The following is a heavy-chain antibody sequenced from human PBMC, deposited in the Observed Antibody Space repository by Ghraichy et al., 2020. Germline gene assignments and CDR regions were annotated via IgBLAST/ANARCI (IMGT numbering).Heavy chain of an antibody. CDR3: ARGHSSFSQNQYNGIAY. V-gene: IGHV3-48*02. Sequence: GGSLRLSCAVSGFAVGSYNMNWVRQAPGKALEGDSYISTSSSIIYYADSVKCRFTISRDDAKSSLYLQMNSLKDEDTAVYYGARGHSSFSQNQYNGIAYLGRGTRVTVSS. CDR2: ISTSSSII. D-gene: IGHD1-26*01. CDR1: GFAVGSYN. J-gene: IGHJ4*02.